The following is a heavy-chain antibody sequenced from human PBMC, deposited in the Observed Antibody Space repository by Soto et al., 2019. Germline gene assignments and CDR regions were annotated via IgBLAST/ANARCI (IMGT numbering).Heavy chain of an antibody. CDR1: GFTFSSYA. Sequence: EVQLLESGGGLVQPGGSLRLSCAASGFTFSSYAMSWVRQAPGKGLEWVSAISGSGGSTYYADSVKGRFTISRDNSKNTLYLQMNGLRAEDTAVYYCAKEGGDGGYDFYYYYGMDVWGQGTTVTVSS. D-gene: IGHD5-12*01. CDR3: AKEGGDGGYDFYYYYGMDV. CDR2: ISGSGGST. J-gene: IGHJ6*02. V-gene: IGHV3-23*01.